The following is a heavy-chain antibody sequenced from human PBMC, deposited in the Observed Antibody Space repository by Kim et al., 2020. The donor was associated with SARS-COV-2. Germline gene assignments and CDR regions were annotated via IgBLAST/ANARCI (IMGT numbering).Heavy chain of an antibody. CDR2: ISGSGGST. V-gene: IGHV3-23*01. CDR1: GFTFSSYA. D-gene: IGHD3-22*01. CDR3: AKYYYDSSGYYLWAMYYFDY. J-gene: IGHJ4*02. Sequence: GGSLRLSCAASGFTFSSYAMSWVRQAPGKGLEWVSAISGSGGSTYYADSVKGRFTISRDNSKNTLYLQMNSLRAEDTAVYYCAKYYYDSSGYYLWAMYYFDYWGQGTLVTVSS.